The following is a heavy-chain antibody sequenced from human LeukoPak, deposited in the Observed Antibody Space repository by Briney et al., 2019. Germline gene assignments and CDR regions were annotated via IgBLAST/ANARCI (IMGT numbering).Heavy chain of an antibody. CDR2: IRSKAYGGTT. J-gene: IGHJ4*02. CDR3: TRDYTGGYYYDSSGYSPRMN. Sequence: GSLRLSCTASGFTFGDYAMSWVRQAPGKGLEWVGFIRSKAYGGTTEYAASVKGRFTISRDDSKSIAYLQMNSLKTEDTAVYYCTRDYTGGYYYDSSGYSPRMNWGQGTLVTVSS. CDR1: GFTFGDYA. V-gene: IGHV3-49*04. D-gene: IGHD3-22*01.